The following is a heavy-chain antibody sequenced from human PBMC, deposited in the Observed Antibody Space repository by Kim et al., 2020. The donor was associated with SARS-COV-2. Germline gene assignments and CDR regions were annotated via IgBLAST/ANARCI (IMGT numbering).Heavy chain of an antibody. Sequence: TYYAYSVKGRFTISRDNSKNTLYLQMNSLRAEDTAVYYCGGEWELDPFDYWGQGTLVTVSS. CDR3: GGEWELDPFDY. D-gene: IGHD1-26*01. V-gene: IGHV3-23*01. CDR2: T. J-gene: IGHJ4*02.